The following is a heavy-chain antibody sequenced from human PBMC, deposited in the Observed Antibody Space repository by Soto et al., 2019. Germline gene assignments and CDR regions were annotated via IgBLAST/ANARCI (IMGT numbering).Heavy chain of an antibody. V-gene: IGHV3-7*04. CDR1: GLTLSRYW. CDR3: SRDYYGQGPE. D-gene: IGHD3-22*01. CDR2: IKEDGGKT. J-gene: IGHJ4*02. Sequence: EVQLVESGGGLVQPGGSLRLSCVASGLTLSRYWMSWVRQAPGKGLEWVANIKEDGGKTYYVDSVKGRFTISRDNAKNSVYLQMNSLRVEDTAVYYCSRDYYGQGPEWGQGTLVIVSS.